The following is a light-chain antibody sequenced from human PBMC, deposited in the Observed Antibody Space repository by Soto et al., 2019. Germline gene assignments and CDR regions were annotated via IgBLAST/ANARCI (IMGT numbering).Light chain of an antibody. CDR1: KRFSSY. CDR3: DQRSNSYT. V-gene: IGKV3-11*01. CDR2: DVS. Sequence: ELVLPQSTATLYLSPGQRATLSCNASKRFSSYLACYQQKPGQAPRLLIYDVSNSATGMPARFSGSVSGTDFTLTSSSLEPEEFAVYYCDQRSNSYTFSQGTKRQI. J-gene: IGKJ2*01.